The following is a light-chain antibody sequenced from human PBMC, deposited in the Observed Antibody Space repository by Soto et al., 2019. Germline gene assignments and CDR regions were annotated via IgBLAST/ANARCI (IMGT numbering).Light chain of an antibody. V-gene: IGLV2-14*01. CDR1: SSDVGGYNY. CDR2: EVS. CDR3: SSYTSSSTLYV. Sequence: LTQPASVSGSPGQSITISCTGTSSDVGGYNYVSWYQQHPGKAPKLTIYEVSNRPSGVSNRFSGSKSGNTASLTISGLQAEDEADYYCSSYTSSSTLYVFGTGTKVTVL. J-gene: IGLJ1*01.